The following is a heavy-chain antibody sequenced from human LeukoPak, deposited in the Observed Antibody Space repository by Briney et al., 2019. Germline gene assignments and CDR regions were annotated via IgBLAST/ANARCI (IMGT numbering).Heavy chain of an antibody. CDR2: ISYDGSNK. CDR3: ARPKSGSYYPGFGS. J-gene: IGHJ4*02. Sequence: GGSLRLSCAASGFTFSSYAMHWVRQAPGKGLEWVTVISYDGSNKYCADSVKGRFTISRDNSHNTLSLQMNSLRAEDTAVYYCARPKSGSYYPGFGSWGQGTLVTVSS. CDR1: GFTFSSYA. V-gene: IGHV3-30*03. D-gene: IGHD1-26*01.